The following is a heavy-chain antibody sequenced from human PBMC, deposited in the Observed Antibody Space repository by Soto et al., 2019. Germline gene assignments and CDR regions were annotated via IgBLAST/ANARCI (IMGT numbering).Heavy chain of an antibody. CDR2: ISSSSSYI. CDR3: AREPYQLLFGADQYYYYYVMDV. CDR1: GFTFSSYS. V-gene: IGHV3-21*01. J-gene: IGHJ6*02. Sequence: GGSLRLSCAASGFTFSSYSMNWVRQAPGKGLEWVSSISSSSSYIYYADSVKGRFTISRDNAKNSLYLQMNSLRAEDTAVYYCAREPYQLLFGADQYYYYYVMDVWGQGTTVTVSS. D-gene: IGHD2-2*01.